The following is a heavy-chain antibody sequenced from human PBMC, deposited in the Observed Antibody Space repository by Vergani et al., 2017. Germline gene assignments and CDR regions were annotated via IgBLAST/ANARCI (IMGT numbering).Heavy chain of an antibody. V-gene: IGHV3-30*02. CDR3: AGDYDFWGGYVY. Sequence: QVQLVESGGGVVQPGGSLRLSCAASGFTFSSYGMHWVRQVPGKGLEWVAFIRYYGSNKYYADSVKGRFTISRDNSKNTLYLQMNSLRAEDTAVYYCAGDYDFWGGYVYWGQGTLVTVSS. CDR2: IRYYGSNK. J-gene: IGHJ4*02. CDR1: GFTFSSYG. D-gene: IGHD3-3*01.